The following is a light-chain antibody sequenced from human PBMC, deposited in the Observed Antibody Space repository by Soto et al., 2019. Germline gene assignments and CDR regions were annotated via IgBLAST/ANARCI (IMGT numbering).Light chain of an antibody. V-gene: IGLV2-23*02. Sequence: QSALTQPASVSGSPGQSITISCAGTSSDVGGYNLVSWYQQYPGKAPKLIIFDVSQRPSGVSNRFSCSKSGHTASLAISGLQAEDEDDYYCCSYAGSATYVLFGGGTQLTVL. CDR1: SSDVGGYNL. CDR2: DVS. J-gene: IGLJ2*01. CDR3: CSYAGSATYVL.